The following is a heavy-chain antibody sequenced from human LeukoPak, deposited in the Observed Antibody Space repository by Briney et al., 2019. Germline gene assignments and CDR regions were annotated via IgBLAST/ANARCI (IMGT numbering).Heavy chain of an antibody. CDR3: ARQAGTMIVVVSAFDI. J-gene: IGHJ3*02. D-gene: IGHD3-22*01. CDR1: GYSFTSYW. Sequence: GESLKISCKGSGYSFTSYWIGWVRQMPGKGLEWMGIIYPGDSDTRYSPSFQGQVTISADKSISTAYLQWSSLKASDTAMYYCARQAGTMIVVVSAFDIWGQGTMVTVSS. CDR2: IYPGDSDT. V-gene: IGHV5-51*01.